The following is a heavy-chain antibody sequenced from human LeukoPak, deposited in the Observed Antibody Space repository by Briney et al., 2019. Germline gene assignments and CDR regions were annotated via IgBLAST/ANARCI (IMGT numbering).Heavy chain of an antibody. CDR1: GGSFSGYY. V-gene: IGHV4-34*01. Sequence: SETLSLTCAVYGGSFSGYYWSWIRQPPGKGLEWIGEINHSGSTNYNPSLKSRVTISVDTSKNQFSLKLSSVTAADTAVYYCARGIAAAGTWGQGTLVTVSS. CDR2: INHSGST. J-gene: IGHJ5*02. D-gene: IGHD6-13*01. CDR3: ARGIAAAGT.